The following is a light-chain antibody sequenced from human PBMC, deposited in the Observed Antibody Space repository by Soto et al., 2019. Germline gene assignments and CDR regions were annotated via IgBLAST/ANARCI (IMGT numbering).Light chain of an antibody. CDR1: NIEGKS. J-gene: IGLJ2*01. V-gene: IGLV3-21*04. CDR3: QVWDSSSDHSVV. Sequence: SYELTQPPTVSVAPGKTATISCGGNNIEGKSVHWYQQKPGQAPVLIIYYDTSRPSGIPERFSGSNSGNTATLTISRVEAGDEADYYCQVWDSSSDHSVVFGGGTKLTVL. CDR2: YDT.